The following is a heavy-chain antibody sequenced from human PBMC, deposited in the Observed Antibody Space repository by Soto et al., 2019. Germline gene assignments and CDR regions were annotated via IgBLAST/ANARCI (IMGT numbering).Heavy chain of an antibody. V-gene: IGHV2-5*02. Sequence: QITLKESGPTLVRPTQTLTLTCTFSGFSLSTTGVGVGWIRQPPGKALEWLALIYWDDDKRYSPSLKSRLTITNDTSKNEVILTMTNMDPVDTATYYCAQRLRDYCLGRERASYVDPWGQGTLVTVSS. D-gene: IGHD3-16*01. CDR2: IYWDDDK. J-gene: IGHJ5*02. CDR1: GFSLSTTGVG. CDR3: AQRLRDYCLGRERASYVDP.